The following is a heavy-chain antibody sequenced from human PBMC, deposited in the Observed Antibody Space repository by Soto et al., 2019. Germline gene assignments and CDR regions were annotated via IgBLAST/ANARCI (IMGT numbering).Heavy chain of an antibody. V-gene: IGHV4-39*01. CDR3: ARQHYYDSSGYYTWN. D-gene: IGHD3-22*01. J-gene: IGHJ4*02. CDR2: VHYSGST. Sequence: SDTLSLTCSVSGGSIRINIYYWGWIRQPPGKGLEWIATVHYSGSTYYTPSLKNRVTISADTSKNQFSLRLNSVTAADTAVYYCARQHYYDSSGYYTWNWGQGTLVTVSS. CDR1: GGSIRINIYY.